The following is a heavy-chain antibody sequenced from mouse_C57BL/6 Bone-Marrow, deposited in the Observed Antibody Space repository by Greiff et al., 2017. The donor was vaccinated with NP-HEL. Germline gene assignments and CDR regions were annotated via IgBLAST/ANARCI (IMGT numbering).Heavy chain of an antibody. D-gene: IGHD1-1*01. CDR1: GFTFSSYA. CDR3: ATSIYYYGSSLYYFDY. V-gene: IGHV5-4*03. J-gene: IGHJ2*01. CDR2: ISDGGSYT. Sequence: DVKLVESGGGLVKPGGSLKLSCAASGFTFSSYAMSWVRQTPEKRLEWVATISDGGSYTYYPDNVKGRFTISRDNAKNNLYLQMSHLKSEDTAMYYCATSIYYYGSSLYYFDYWGQGTTLTVSS.